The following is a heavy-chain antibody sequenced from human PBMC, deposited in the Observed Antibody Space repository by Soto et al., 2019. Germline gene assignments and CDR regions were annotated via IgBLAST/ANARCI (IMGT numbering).Heavy chain of an antibody. CDR3: ATAGRLRWKDY. V-gene: IGHV3-30-3*01. J-gene: IGHJ4*02. CDR1: GFIFSSYA. CDR2: ISYDGSNE. D-gene: IGHD4-17*01. Sequence: QVQLVESGGGVVQPGRSLRLSCAASGFIFSSYAMHWVRQAPGKGLEWVAVISYDGSNEYYADSVKGRFTISRDNSKNTLYLQMNSLRAEDTAVYYCATAGRLRWKDYWGQGTLFTVSS.